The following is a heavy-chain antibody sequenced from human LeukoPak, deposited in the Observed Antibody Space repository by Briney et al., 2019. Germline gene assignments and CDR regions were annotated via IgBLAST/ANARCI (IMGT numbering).Heavy chain of an antibody. CDR3: ARDSDYASGN. V-gene: IGHV3-7*01. Sequence: GGSLRLSCAASGFTFSRYWMSWVRQAPGKGLEWVANINLDGSEKYYVDSAKGRFTISRDNAKNSLYLQMNSLRAEDTAVYYCARDSDYASGNWGQGTLVTVSS. J-gene: IGHJ4*02. D-gene: IGHD4/OR15-4a*01. CDR1: GFTFSRYW. CDR2: INLDGSEK.